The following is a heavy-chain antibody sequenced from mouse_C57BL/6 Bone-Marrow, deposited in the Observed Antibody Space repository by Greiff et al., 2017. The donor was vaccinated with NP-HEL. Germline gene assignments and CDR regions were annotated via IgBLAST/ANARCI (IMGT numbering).Heavy chain of an antibody. V-gene: IGHV1-7*01. CDR1: GYTFTSSW. CDR2: INPSSGYT. J-gene: IGHJ1*03. CDR3: ASSDYYGSSYEGYWYFDV. Sequence: VQLQQSGAELAKPGASVKLSCKASGYTFTSSWMHWVKQRPGQGLEWIGYINPSSGYTKYNQKFKDKATLTADKSSSTAYMQLSSLTYEDSAVYYCASSDYYGSSYEGYWYFDVWGTGTTVTVSS. D-gene: IGHD1-1*01.